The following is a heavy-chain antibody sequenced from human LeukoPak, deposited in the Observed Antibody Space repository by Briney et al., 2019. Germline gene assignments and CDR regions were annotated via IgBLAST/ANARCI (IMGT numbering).Heavy chain of an antibody. Sequence: GVSVRLSCAAYRFTFSNYWMTWVRQAPGNGREGVANIKQDRTDKYYVESVKGRFTISRDNAKDSLYLRMSGLRAEDRAVYSCARLRYSFYWGQGALVTASS. CDR3: ARLRYSFY. V-gene: IGHV3-7*01. J-gene: IGHJ4*02. CDR2: IKQDRTDK. D-gene: IGHD1-14*01. CDR1: RFTFSNYW.